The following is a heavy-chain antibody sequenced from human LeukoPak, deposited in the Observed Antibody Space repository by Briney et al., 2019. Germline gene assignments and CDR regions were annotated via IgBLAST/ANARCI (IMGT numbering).Heavy chain of an antibody. CDR1: GFTFSSYS. V-gene: IGHV3-21*01. Sequence: GGSLRLSCAAFGFTFSSYSMNWVRQAPGKGLEWVSSISSSSSYIYYADSVKGRFTISRNNAKNSLYLQMNSQRAEDTAVYYCASPLQGEYYFDYWGQGTLVTVSS. CDR3: ASPLQGEYYFDY. D-gene: IGHD4-11*01. J-gene: IGHJ4*02. CDR2: ISSSSSYI.